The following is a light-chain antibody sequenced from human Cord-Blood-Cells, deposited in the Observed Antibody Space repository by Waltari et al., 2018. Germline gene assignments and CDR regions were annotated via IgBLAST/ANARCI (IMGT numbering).Light chain of an antibody. CDR2: KDS. V-gene: IGLV3-25*03. Sequence: SYELTQQPSVSVSPGQTARITCSGAALPKHYAYWYQQKPGKAPVLVIYKDSGRPSGIAGRFSGSSSGTTVTLTISGVQAEDEADYYWQSADSSGTYVVFGGGTKLTVL. CDR1: ALPKHY. J-gene: IGLJ2*01. CDR3: QSADSSGTYVV.